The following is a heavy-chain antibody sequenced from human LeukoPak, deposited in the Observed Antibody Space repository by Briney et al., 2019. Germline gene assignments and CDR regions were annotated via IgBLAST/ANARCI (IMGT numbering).Heavy chain of an antibody. J-gene: IGHJ4*02. D-gene: IGHD5-18*01. CDR3: AITWIQLWFLDY. V-gene: IGHV4-59*01. Sequence: SETLSLTCTVSGGSMTGYYWTWIRQPPGKGLEWIGYIYYNGDTNYNPSLKSRVTISVDTSKSNFSLRLTSVTAVDTAVYYCAITWIQLWFLDYWGQGTLVTVSS. CDR2: IYYNGDT. CDR1: GGSMTGYY.